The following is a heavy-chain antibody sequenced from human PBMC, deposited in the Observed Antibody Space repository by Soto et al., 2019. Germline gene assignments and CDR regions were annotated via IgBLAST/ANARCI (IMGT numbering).Heavy chain of an antibody. CDR2: IKQDGSEK. V-gene: IGHV3-7*01. D-gene: IGHD3-22*01. Sequence: GGSLRLSCAASGFTFSSYWMSWVRQAPGKGLEWVANIKQDGSEKYYVDSVKGRFTISRDNAKNSLYLQMNSLRAEDTAVYYCARVAKGYYYDSSGYYFDYWGQGTLVTVSS. CDR1: GFTFSSYW. J-gene: IGHJ4*02. CDR3: ARVAKGYYYDSSGYYFDY.